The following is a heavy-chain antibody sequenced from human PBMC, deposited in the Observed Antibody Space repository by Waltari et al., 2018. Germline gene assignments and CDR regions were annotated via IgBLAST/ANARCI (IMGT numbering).Heavy chain of an antibody. CDR2: IYYSGST. CDR3: ARFGRSALDY. V-gene: IGHV4-59*01. J-gene: IGHJ4*02. CDR1: GCSISSYY. Sequence: QVQLQESGPGLVKPSETLSLTCTVSGCSISSYYWSWIRQPPGKGLEWIGYIYYSGSTNYNPSLKSRVTISVDTSKNQFSLKLSSVTAADTAVYYCARFGRSALDYWGQGTLVTVSS. D-gene: IGHD3-16*01.